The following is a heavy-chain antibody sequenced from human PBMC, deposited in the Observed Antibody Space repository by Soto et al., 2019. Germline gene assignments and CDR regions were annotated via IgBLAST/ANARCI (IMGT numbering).Heavy chain of an antibody. V-gene: IGHV2-5*01. Sequence: SGPTLVNPTQAFTLTCNLSGFSLSTSGVGVGWVRQPPGEDLEWLVVVHWNDENHYGPSLKSRLTITKDTYKNQVVLTMTNMAAVDTAKYFCGHRQVGSGLAYWGQGTLVTVSS. CDR2: VHWNDEN. CDR3: GHRQVGSGLAY. J-gene: IGHJ4*02. D-gene: IGHD6-25*01. CDR1: GFSLSTSGVG.